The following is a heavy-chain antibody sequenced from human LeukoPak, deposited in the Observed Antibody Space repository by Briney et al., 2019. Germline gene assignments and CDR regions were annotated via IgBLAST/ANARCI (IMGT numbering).Heavy chain of an antibody. CDR1: GYSFTSYW. CDR2: FSPGYSDS. D-gene: IGHD6-19*01. CDR3: ARLASAWNFDY. Sequence: GESLKISCKGSGYSFTSYWIGWVRQMPGKDLEWMGIFSPGYSDSRYSPSFQGQVTISADKSISTVYLQWSSLKASDTAMYYCARLASAWNFDYWGQGTLVTVSS. J-gene: IGHJ4*02. V-gene: IGHV5-51*01.